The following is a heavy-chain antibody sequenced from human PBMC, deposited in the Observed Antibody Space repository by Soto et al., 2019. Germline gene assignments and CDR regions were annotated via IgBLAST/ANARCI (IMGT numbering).Heavy chain of an antibody. V-gene: IGHV1-18*01. CDR1: GYTFTSYG. CDR2: ISAHNGNT. J-gene: IGHJ1*01. CDR3: ARGRYGAY. D-gene: IGHD3-10*01. Sequence: QVHLVQSGAEVKKPGASVKVSCKASGYTFTSYGITWVRQAPGQGLEWMGWISAHNGNTDYAQKLQGRVIVTRDTSTGTASMELRSLGSDDTAVYYCARGRYGAYWGQGALVTVSS.